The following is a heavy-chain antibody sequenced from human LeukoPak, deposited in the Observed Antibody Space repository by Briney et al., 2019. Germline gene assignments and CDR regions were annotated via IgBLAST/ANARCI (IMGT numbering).Heavy chain of an antibody. J-gene: IGHJ6*03. Sequence: ASVKVSCKASGYTFTSYGISWVRQAPGQGLEWMGWISAYNGNTNYAQKLQGRVTMTTDTSTSTAYMELRSLRSDDTAVYYCARLWFGNYYYYFYMDVLGKGATVTVSS. V-gene: IGHV1-18*01. CDR3: ARLWFGNYYYYFYMDV. D-gene: IGHD3-10*01. CDR2: ISAYNGNT. CDR1: GYTFTSYG.